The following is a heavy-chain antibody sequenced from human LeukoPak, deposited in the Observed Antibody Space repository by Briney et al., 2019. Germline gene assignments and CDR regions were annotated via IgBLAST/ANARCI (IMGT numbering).Heavy chain of an antibody. J-gene: IGHJ4*02. Sequence: GGSLRLSCAGSGFSVTSNHMNWVRQAPGKGLEWVSIIYTGGTTHYADSLNDRFTISRDDSINTLYLQMNSLRAEDTAVYYCARDSSSYYFDYWGQGTLVTVSS. CDR2: IYTGGTT. D-gene: IGHD6-6*01. V-gene: IGHV3-66*01. CDR1: GFSVTSNH. CDR3: ARDSSSYYFDY.